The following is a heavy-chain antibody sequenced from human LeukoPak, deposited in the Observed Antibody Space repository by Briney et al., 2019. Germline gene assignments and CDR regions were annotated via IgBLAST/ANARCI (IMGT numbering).Heavy chain of an antibody. V-gene: IGHV3-33*01. CDR3: ARERFNWNDGPDY. J-gene: IGHJ4*02. CDR2: IWHDGSNK. Sequence: PGGSLRLSCAPSGFTFSSYAMHWVRQAPGKGLEGVAVIWHDGSNKYYADSVKGRFTISRDNSKNTLYLQMNSLRAEDTAVYYCARERFNWNDGPDYWGQGTLVTVSS. D-gene: IGHD1-20*01. CDR1: GFTFSSYA.